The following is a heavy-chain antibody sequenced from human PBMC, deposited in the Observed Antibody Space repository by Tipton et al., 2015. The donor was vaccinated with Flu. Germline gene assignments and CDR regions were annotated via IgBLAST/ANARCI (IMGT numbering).Heavy chain of an antibody. Sequence: TLSLTCTVSGGSISSYYWSWIRQPPGKGLEWIGFIYYSGSTNYNPSLKSRVTISVDTSKNQFSLKLSSVTAADTAVYYCARAGSAYDFWSSYYTPSFDYWGRASLVTIS. V-gene: IGHV4-59*08. CDR1: GGSISSYY. D-gene: IGHD3-3*01. CDR2: IYYSGST. J-gene: IGHJ4*02. CDR3: ARAGSAYDFWSSYYTPSFDY.